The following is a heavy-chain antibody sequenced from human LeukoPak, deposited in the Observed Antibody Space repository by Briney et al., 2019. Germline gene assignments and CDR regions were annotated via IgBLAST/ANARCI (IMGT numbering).Heavy chain of an antibody. J-gene: IGHJ6*03. CDR3: ARALTETSFYYMDV. D-gene: IGHD1-7*01. CDR2: INPKSGGT. V-gene: IGHV1-2*02. CDR1: GYTFIGYY. Sequence: ASVKVSCKASGYTFIGYYIHWVRQAPGLGLEWMGWINPKSGGTSSAQKFQGRLTMTRDTSISTAYMEVTTLRSHDTAVYYCARALTETSFYYMDVWGKGTTATVSS.